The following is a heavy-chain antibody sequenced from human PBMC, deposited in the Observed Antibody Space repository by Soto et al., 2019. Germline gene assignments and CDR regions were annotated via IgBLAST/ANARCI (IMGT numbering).Heavy chain of an antibody. CDR1: GFTFSDYY. V-gene: IGHV3-11*01. D-gene: IGHD6-19*01. CDR2: ISSSGSTI. Sequence: SLRLSGAASGFTFSDYYMSWSRQSPGKGLEWVSYISSSGSTIYYADSVKGRFTISRDNAKTSPYLQMNRLRAEDRAVYYCARVRAGAVAGPFAYWGQGTPVRLSS. CDR3: ARVRAGAVAGPFAY. J-gene: IGHJ4*02.